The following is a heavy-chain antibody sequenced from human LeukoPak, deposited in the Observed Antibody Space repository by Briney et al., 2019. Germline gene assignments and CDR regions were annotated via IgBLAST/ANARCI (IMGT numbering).Heavy chain of an antibody. CDR1: GFIFSSYS. V-gene: IGHV3-23*01. CDR3: AKAASSSWPSYYYGMDV. D-gene: IGHD6-13*01. Sequence: GGSLRLSCAASGFIFSSYSMSWVRQAPGKGLEWVSVITGSGGNTYYADSVKGRFTISKDNSKNTVYLQMSSLSVDDTAVYYCAKAASSSWPSYYYGMDVWSQGTTVTVSS. J-gene: IGHJ6*02. CDR2: ITGSGGNT.